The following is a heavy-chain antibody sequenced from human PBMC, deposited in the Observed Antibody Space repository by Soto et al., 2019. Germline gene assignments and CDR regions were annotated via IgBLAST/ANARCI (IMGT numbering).Heavy chain of an antibody. Sequence: EVQLVESGGGLVKPGGSLRLSCAASGFTFSNAWMSWVRQAPGKGLEWVGRIKSKTDGGTTDYAAPVKGRFTISRDDSKNTLYLQMNSLKTEDTAVYYCTTDVYYDSSGYYSGNTFDYWGQGTLVTVSS. CDR2: IKSKTDGGTT. J-gene: IGHJ4*02. CDR1: GFTFSNAW. D-gene: IGHD3-22*01. CDR3: TTDVYYDSSGYYSGNTFDY. V-gene: IGHV3-15*01.